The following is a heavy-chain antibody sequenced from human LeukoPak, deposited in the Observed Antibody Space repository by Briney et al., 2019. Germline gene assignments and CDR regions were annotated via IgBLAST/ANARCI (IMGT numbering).Heavy chain of an antibody. CDR2: MHPTGDST. Sequence: ASVKVSSKASGYTFTKYYMNWVRQAPGQGLEWMGLMHPTGDSTNYAQKFQGRVTLARDTSTGTFYMELSSLTSEDTAVYYCARHDFDLPMIYSFFVHWGQGTLVTVSS. V-gene: IGHV1-46*01. CDR1: GYTFTKYY. D-gene: IGHD3-3*01. CDR3: ARHDFDLPMIYSFFVH. J-gene: IGHJ5*02.